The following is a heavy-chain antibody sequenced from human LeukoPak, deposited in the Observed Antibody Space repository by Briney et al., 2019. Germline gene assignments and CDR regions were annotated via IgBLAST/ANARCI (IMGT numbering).Heavy chain of an antibody. CDR1: GDSISSSSYS. D-gene: IGHD5-18*01. V-gene: IGHV4-39*01. CDR3: ARHLEYSYPGY. CDR2: IYYSGST. J-gene: IGHJ4*02. Sequence: SETLSLTCTVSGDSISSSSYSWGWIRQPPGKGLEWTGSIYYSGSTFYNPSLKSRLTISVDTSKNQFSLKLSSVTAADTAVYYCARHLEYSYPGYWGQGTLVTVSS.